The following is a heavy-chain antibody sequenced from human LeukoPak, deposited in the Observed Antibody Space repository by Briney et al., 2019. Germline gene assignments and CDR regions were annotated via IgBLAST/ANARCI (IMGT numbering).Heavy chain of an antibody. D-gene: IGHD2-2*02. V-gene: IGHV1-69*05. CDR3: ARAIVVVPAAIPSSNWFDP. Sequence: SVKVSCKASGGTFSSYAISWVRQAPGQGLEWMGGIIPIFGTANYAQKFQGRVTITTDESTSPAYMELSSLRSEDTAVYYCARAIVVVPAAIPSSNWFDPWGQGTLVTVSS. CDR2: IIPIFGTA. CDR1: GGTFSSYA. J-gene: IGHJ5*02.